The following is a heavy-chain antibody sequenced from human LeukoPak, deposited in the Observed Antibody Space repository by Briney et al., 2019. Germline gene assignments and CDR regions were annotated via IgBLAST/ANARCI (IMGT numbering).Heavy chain of an antibody. D-gene: IGHD3-16*01. V-gene: IGHV3-9*01. CDR1: GFTFDDYA. J-gene: IGHJ4*02. Sequence: PGRSLRLSCAASGFTFDDYAMHWVRQAPGKGLEWASGISWNSGSIGYADSVKGRFTISRDNAKNSLYLQMNSLRAEDTALYYCAKDPTYDYTRGYYFDYWGQGTLVTVSS. CDR3: AKDPTYDYTRGYYFDY. CDR2: ISWNSGSI.